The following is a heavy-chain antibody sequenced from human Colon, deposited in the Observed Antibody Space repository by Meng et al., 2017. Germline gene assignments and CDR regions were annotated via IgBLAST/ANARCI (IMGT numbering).Heavy chain of an antibody. CDR3: AKVRGVYGDPYDY. J-gene: IGHJ4*02. V-gene: IGHV3-23*01. CDR2: ISGRGSGT. D-gene: IGHD4-17*01. CDR1: GFTFSSYG. Sequence: GESLKISCAASGFTFSSYGMSWVRQAPGKGLEWVSIISGRGSGTYYADSVKGRFTISRDDSKNTLYLQMTSLRAEDTAVYYCAKVRGVYGDPYDYWGPGTLVTVSS.